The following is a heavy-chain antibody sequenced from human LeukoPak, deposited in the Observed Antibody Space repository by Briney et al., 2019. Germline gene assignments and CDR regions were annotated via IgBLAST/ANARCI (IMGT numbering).Heavy chain of an antibody. Sequence: SETLSLTCTVSGGSISSYYWSWIRQPAGKGLEWIGRLYTSESTNFNPSLKSRVTMSIDTSQNQLSLKLSSVTAADTAAYYCARDKGYSDGGWFDPWGQGILVTVSS. CDR2: LYTSEST. D-gene: IGHD5-24*01. CDR1: GGSISSYY. V-gene: IGHV4-4*07. J-gene: IGHJ5*02. CDR3: ARDKGYSDGGWFDP.